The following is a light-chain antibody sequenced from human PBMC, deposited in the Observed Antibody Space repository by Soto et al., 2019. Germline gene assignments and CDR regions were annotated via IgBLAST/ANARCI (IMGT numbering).Light chain of an antibody. CDR1: QSVSSN. CDR2: GAS. Sequence: EIVMTQSPAPLSVSPGERDPLSCRASQSVSSNLAWYQQKPGQAPRLLIYGASTRATGIPARFSGSGSGTELTLTISSLQSEDLAVYYCQQYNNWPPVTVGQGTKVENK. V-gene: IGKV3-15*01. CDR3: QQYNNWPPVT. J-gene: IGKJ1*01.